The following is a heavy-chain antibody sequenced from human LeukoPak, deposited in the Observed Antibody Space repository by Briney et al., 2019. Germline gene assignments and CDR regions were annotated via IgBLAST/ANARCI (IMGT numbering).Heavy chain of an antibody. V-gene: IGHV4-39*01. J-gene: IGHJ4*02. Sequence: PSETLSLTCTVSGGSISSSSYYWGWIRQPQGKGREWIGSIYYSGSTHSTPPLNSPVPLSLDPSTTQFSLKLSSVTAPDTAVSSCARRWGGLASPPIYWGQGTLVTVSS. CDR1: GGSISSSSYY. CDR3: ARRWGGLASPPIY. CDR2: IYYSGST. D-gene: IGHD3-16*01.